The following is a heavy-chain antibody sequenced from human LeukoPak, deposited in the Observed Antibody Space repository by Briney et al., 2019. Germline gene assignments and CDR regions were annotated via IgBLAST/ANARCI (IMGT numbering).Heavy chain of an antibody. D-gene: IGHD3-10*01. J-gene: IGHJ4*02. V-gene: IGHV3-11*06. CDR2: ISSSRSYT. CDR1: GFTFSDYY. CDR3: AKTEPYGSGSYYPGY. Sequence: GGSLRLSCAASGFTFSDYYMGWIRQAPGKGLEWVSYISSSRSYTNYADSVKGRYTISRDNTKNSVYLQMNSLRAEDTAVYYCAKTEPYGSGSYYPGYWGQGTLVTVSS.